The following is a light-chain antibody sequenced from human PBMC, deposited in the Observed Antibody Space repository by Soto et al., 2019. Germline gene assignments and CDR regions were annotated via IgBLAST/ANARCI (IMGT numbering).Light chain of an antibody. V-gene: IGKV1-9*01. Sequence: DIQLTQSPSFLSASVVDRVTITCRASQCIRSYLAWYQQKPGKAPKLLIYAASTLQSGVPSRFSGSGSGTEFTLTISSLQPEDFASYYCQQLNSYPITVGQGTRLEIK. CDR1: QCIRSY. CDR2: AAS. J-gene: IGKJ5*01. CDR3: QQLNSYPIT.